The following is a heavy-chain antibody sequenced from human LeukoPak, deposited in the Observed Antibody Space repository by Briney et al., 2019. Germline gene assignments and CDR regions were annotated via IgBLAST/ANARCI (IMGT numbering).Heavy chain of an antibody. J-gene: IGHJ4*02. Sequence: PGGSLRLSCAASGCSFSTYGMHWVRQAPGKGLEWVTFMQYDGSEEYYADSVKGRFTISRDNSKNTLYLQMDSLRGEDTAVYYCAGKAAAYYFVYWGQGTLVTVSS. V-gene: IGHV3-30*02. D-gene: IGHD2-2*01. CDR3: AGKAAAYYFVY. CDR2: MQYDGSEE. CDR1: GCSFSTYG.